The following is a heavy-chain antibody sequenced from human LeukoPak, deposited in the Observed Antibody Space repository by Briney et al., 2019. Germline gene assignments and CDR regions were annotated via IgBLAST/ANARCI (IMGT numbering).Heavy chain of an antibody. J-gene: IGHJ5*02. CDR2: IRYDGDNK. V-gene: IGHV3-30*02. Sequence: PGGSLRLSCAASGFHFSSCAMHWVRQAPGKGLEWVAYIRYDGDNKRYADSVKGRFTVSRDNSKDTVSLQMNSLRREDTATNSCTKRHDYGATTRLPKFNWFDPWGQGTLVLVSS. CDR1: GFHFSSCA. D-gene: IGHD4/OR15-4a*01. CDR3: TKRHDYGATTRLPKFNWFDP.